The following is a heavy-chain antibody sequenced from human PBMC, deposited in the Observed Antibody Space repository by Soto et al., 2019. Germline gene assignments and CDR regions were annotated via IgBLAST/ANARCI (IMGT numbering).Heavy chain of an antibody. V-gene: IGHV4-39*01. CDR1: GGSVSSSSFY. D-gene: IGHD6-13*01. CDR3: AEGSAAAGIDY. Sequence: QLQLQESGPGLVKPSETLSLTCTVSGGSVSSSSFYWGWIRQPPGKGLEWIGSIYYTGSTYYNPSLKSRITISLDPSKNQFSLKLSSVTAADTAVYYCAEGSAAAGIDYWGQGTLVTVSS. J-gene: IGHJ4*02. CDR2: IYYTGST.